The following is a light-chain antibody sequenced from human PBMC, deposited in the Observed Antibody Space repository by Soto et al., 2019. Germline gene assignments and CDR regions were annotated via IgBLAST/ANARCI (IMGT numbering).Light chain of an antibody. CDR2: DVS. V-gene: IGLV2-11*01. Sequence: QSALTQPRSVSGSPGQSVTISCTGTSSDVGGYNFVSWYQQYPGKAPKFMIYDVSKRPSGVPDRFSGSKSGNTASLTISGLLAEDEADYYCCSYAGSHTFVFGTGTKVTV. CDR3: CSYAGSHTFV. CDR1: SSDVGGYNF. J-gene: IGLJ1*01.